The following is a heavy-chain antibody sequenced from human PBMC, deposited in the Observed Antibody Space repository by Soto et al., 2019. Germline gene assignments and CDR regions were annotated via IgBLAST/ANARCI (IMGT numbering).Heavy chain of an antibody. J-gene: IGHJ4*02. V-gene: IGHV3-74*01. CDR2: LSPDGRST. CDR3: ARPLTYYGDFVGPFDY. Sequence: EVQLVESGGGLVQPGGSLRLSCAASGFTFSDYWMHWLRQAPVKGLVWVSRLSPDGRSTSYADSVKGRFTISRDNAKNTLYLQMNSLRAEDTAVYYCARPLTYYGDFVGPFDYWGQGALVTVSS. D-gene: IGHD4-17*01. CDR1: GFTFSDYW.